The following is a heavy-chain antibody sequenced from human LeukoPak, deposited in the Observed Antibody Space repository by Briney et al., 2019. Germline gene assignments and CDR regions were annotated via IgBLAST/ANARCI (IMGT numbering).Heavy chain of an antibody. V-gene: IGHV3-30*18. CDR3: AKDRDIAARYYYGMDV. Sequence: GRSLRLSCAASGFTFSSYGMHWVRQAPGKGLKWVAVISYDGSNKYYADSVKGRFTISRDNSKNTLYLQMNSLRAEDTAVYYCAKDRDIAARYYYGMDVWGQGTTVTVSS. J-gene: IGHJ6*02. CDR1: GFTFSSYG. D-gene: IGHD6-6*01. CDR2: ISYDGSNK.